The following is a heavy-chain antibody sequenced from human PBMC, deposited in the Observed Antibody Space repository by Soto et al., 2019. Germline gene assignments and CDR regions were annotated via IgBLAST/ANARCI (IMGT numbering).Heavy chain of an antibody. V-gene: IGHV3-9*01. CDR3: AKDSSIFAVGIGILDY. D-gene: IGHD3-9*01. CDR1: GFTFDDYA. Sequence: VQLVESGGGLVQPGRSLRLSCAASGFTFDDYAMHWVRQAPGKGLEWVSGISWNSGSIGYADSVKGRFTISRDNAKNSLYLQMNSLRAEDTALYYCAKDSSIFAVGIGILDYWGQGTLVTVSS. CDR2: ISWNSGSI. J-gene: IGHJ4*02.